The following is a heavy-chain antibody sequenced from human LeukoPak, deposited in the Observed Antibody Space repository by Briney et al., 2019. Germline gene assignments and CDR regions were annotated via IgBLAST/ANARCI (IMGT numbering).Heavy chain of an antibody. V-gene: IGHV3-30*02. Sequence: GGSLRLSCAASGFTFSSYGMHWVRQAPGKGLEWVAFIRYDGSNKYYADSVKGRFTISRDNSKNTLYLQMNSLTAEDTAVYYCAKSPRYCSSTSCSHALYYFDYWGQGTLVTVSS. CDR1: GFTFSSYG. CDR3: AKSPRYCSSTSCSHALYYFDY. J-gene: IGHJ4*02. CDR2: IRYDGSNK. D-gene: IGHD2-2*01.